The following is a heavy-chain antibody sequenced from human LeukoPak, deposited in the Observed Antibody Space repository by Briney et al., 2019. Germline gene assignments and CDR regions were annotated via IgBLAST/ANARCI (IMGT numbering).Heavy chain of an antibody. CDR2: IRYDGSNK. D-gene: IGHD5-24*01. CDR1: GFTFSSYG. Sequence: GGSLRLSCAASGFTFSSYGMHWVRQAPGKGLEWVAFIRYDGSNKYYADSVKGRFTISRDNSKNTLYLQMNSLRAEDTAVYYCAPLPRDGYNAFDYWGQGTLVTVSS. CDR3: APLPRDGYNAFDY. V-gene: IGHV3-30*02. J-gene: IGHJ4*02.